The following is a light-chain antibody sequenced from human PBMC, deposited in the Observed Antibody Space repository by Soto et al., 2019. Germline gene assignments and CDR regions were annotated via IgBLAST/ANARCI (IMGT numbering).Light chain of an antibody. CDR2: DAS. Sequence: EIVLTQSPATLSLSPGERANLSCRASQSVSSYLAWYQQKPGQAPRLLIYDASNRTTGITARFSGSRSGTKFTLTISILEPEDFAVYYCQQRSNWPPITFGQGTRLEIK. CDR3: QQRSNWPPIT. J-gene: IGKJ5*01. CDR1: QSVSSY. V-gene: IGKV3-11*01.